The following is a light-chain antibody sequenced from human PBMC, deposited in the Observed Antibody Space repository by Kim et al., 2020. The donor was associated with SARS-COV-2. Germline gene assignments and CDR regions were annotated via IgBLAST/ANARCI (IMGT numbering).Light chain of an antibody. V-gene: IGLV6-57*04. Sequence: NFMLTQSHSVSESLGKTVTISCARSSGRVASYYVQWYHQRPGSAPVTLIYDNTQRPSGVPDRFSGSIDSSSNSASLTISGLKPEDEGDYYCQSYDDSTVVFGGGTQLTVL. CDR2: DNT. CDR1: SGRVASYY. J-gene: IGLJ2*01. CDR3: QSYDDSTVV.